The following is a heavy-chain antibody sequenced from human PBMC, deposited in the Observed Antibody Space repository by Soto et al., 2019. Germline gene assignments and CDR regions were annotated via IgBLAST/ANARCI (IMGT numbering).Heavy chain of an antibody. Sequence: EVQLVESGGGLIQPGGSLRLACAASGFTVSDNYMNWVRQAPGKGLEWVSVIYSGGATKYADSVRGRFTISRDNAKNTVYLQINSLIAEDKAIYYCARERSLRFGEFPSNTFDVWGQGTMVTVSS. CDR1: GFTVSDNY. CDR2: IYSGGAT. D-gene: IGHD3-10*01. V-gene: IGHV3-53*01. CDR3: ARERSLRFGEFPSNTFDV. J-gene: IGHJ3*01.